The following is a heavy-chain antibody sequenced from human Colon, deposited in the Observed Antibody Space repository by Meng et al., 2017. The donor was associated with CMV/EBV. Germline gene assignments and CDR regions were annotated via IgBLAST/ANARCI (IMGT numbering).Heavy chain of an antibody. CDR1: GDSVSSNSAA. Sequence: SQTLSLTCGISGDSVSSNSAAWNWSRQSPSRGLEWLGRTYYRSKWYNDYAVSVTSRITINQDTSKNQFALHLNSVTPEDTAVYYCARDLSGTYFHWGQGTLVTVSS. J-gene: IGHJ1*01. D-gene: IGHD1-26*01. V-gene: IGHV6-1*01. CDR2: TYYRSKWYN. CDR3: ARDLSGTYFH.